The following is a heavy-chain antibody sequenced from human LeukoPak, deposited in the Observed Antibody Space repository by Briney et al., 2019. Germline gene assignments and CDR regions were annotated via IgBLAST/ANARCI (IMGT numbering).Heavy chain of an antibody. V-gene: IGHV3-21*01. CDR3: ARGTWDYYESSGYTH. CDR1: GFTLTSYS. D-gene: IGHD3-22*01. CDR2: IRSSSSYI. Sequence: ASLILSCAASGFTLTSYSMNWVRQAPGKRQEQVSSIRSSSSYIYYADSVKGRFTISRDNAKTSLYLQMNSLRAEDTAVYYCARGTWDYYESSGYTHWGQGTVVSVCS. J-gene: IGHJ4*02.